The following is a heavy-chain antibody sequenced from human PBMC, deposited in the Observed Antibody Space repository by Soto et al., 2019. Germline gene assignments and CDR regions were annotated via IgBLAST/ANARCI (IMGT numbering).Heavy chain of an antibody. J-gene: IGHJ4*02. D-gene: IGHD3-22*01. Sequence: SVKVSCKASGCTFSSYAISWVRQAPGQGLEWMGGVIPIFGTANYAQKFQGRVTITADESTSTAYMELSSLRSEDTAVYYCARVSRYYYDSSGSPDYWGQGTLVTVSS. V-gene: IGHV1-69*13. CDR2: VIPIFGTA. CDR1: GCTFSSYA. CDR3: ARVSRYYYDSSGSPDY.